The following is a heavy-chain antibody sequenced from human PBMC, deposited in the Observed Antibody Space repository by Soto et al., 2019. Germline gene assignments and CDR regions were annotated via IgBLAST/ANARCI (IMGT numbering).Heavy chain of an antibody. CDR1: GFTFSSYG. CDR2: ISYDGSNK. CDR3: AKEWIGSYSSSWYFGLYYYYGMDV. Sequence: PGGSLRLSCAASGFTFSSYGMHWVRQAPGKGLKWVAVISYDGSNKYYADSVKGRFTISRDNSKNTLYLQMNSLRAEDTAVYYCAKEWIGSYSSSWYFGLYYYYGMDVWGQGTTVTVSS. D-gene: IGHD6-13*01. J-gene: IGHJ6*02. V-gene: IGHV3-30*18.